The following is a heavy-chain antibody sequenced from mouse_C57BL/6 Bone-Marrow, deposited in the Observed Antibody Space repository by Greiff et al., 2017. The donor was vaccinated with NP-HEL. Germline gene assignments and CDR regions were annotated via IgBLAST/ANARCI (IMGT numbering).Heavy chain of an antibody. J-gene: IGHJ2*01. CDR2: INPYNGDT. D-gene: IGHD2-4*01. CDR3: ARGYDYDERVVYFDY. V-gene: IGHV1-20*01. Sequence: VQLKQSGPELVKPGDSVKISCKASGYSFTGYFMNWVMQSHGKSLEWIGRINPYNGDTFYNQKFKGKATLTVDKSSSTAHMELRSLTSEDSAVYYGARGYDYDERVVYFDYWGQGTTLTVSS. CDR1: GYSFTGYF.